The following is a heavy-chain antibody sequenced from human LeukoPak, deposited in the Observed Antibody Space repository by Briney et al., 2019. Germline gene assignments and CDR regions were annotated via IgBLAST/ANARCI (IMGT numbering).Heavy chain of an antibody. V-gene: IGHV1-8*01. CDR3: ASQPLRYCTNGVCYTHDY. D-gene: IGHD2-8*01. CDR1: EYTFTSYD. J-gene: IGHJ4*02. CDR2: MNPNSGNT. Sequence: ASVKVSCKASEYTFTSYDINWVRQATGQGLEWMGWMNPNSGNTGYAQKFQGRVTMTRNTSISTAYMELSSLRSEDTAVYYCASQPLRYCTNGVCYTHDYWGQGTLVTVSS.